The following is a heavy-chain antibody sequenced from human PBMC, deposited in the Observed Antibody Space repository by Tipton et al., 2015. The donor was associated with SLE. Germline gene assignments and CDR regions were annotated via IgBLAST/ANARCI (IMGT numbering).Heavy chain of an antibody. Sequence: SLRLSCAASGFTFSSYAMSWVRQAPGKGLEWVAFIRYDGSNKYYADSVKGRFTISRDNSKNTLYLQMNSLRAEDTAVYYCAKDYGATLDYWGQGTLVTVSS. V-gene: IGHV3-30*02. CDR2: IRYDGSNK. J-gene: IGHJ4*02. D-gene: IGHD1-26*01. CDR3: AKDYGATLDY. CDR1: GFTFSSYA.